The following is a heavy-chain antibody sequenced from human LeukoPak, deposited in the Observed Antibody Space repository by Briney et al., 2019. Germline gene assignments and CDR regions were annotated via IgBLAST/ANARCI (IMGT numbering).Heavy chain of an antibody. V-gene: IGHV3-23*01. CDR1: GFTFNSYA. Sequence: GGSLTLSCAASGFTFNSYAMSWVRQAPGKGLEWVATISGSGGGTYYADSVKGRFTISRDDSKNTLYLQMNSLRAEDTAVYYCAKDLGRYRNNYFDYWGEGTLVTVSS. CDR2: ISGSGGGT. D-gene: IGHD1-26*01. CDR3: AKDLGRYRNNYFDY. J-gene: IGHJ4*02.